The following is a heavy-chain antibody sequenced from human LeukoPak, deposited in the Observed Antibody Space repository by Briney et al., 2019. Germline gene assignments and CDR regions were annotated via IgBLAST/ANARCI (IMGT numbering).Heavy chain of an antibody. J-gene: IGHJ4*02. CDR2: ISGRAGPT. D-gene: IGHD1-26*01. Sequence: PGGSLRLSCAASGFTFSSYALTWVRQAPGKGLEWVSGISGRAGPTYYADSVKGRFTISRDNSKNTLYLQMDSLRAEDTAVYYCAKTSGSQAAGPGGPFDYWGQGTLVTVSS. CDR3: AKTSGSQAAGPGGPFDY. CDR1: GFTFSSYA. V-gene: IGHV3-23*01.